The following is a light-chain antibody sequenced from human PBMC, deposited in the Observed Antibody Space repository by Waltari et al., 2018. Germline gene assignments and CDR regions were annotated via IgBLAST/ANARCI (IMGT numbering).Light chain of an antibody. CDR3: SAWDSDLRGYV. Sequence: QAGLTQPPSVSKGLRQTATLSCTGNRNNVGNQGAAWLQQNQGQPPKLLSYRNNNRPSGISDRFSASRSGNTASLTITGLQPEDEADYYCSAWDSDLRGYVFGTGTKVTVL. CDR2: RNN. V-gene: IGLV10-54*04. CDR1: RNNVGNQG. J-gene: IGLJ1*01.